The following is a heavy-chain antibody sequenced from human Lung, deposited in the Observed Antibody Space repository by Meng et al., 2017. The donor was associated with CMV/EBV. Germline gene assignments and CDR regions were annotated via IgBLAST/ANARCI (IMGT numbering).Heavy chain of an antibody. D-gene: IGHD3-3*01. V-gene: IGHV3-21*01. CDR2: ISMSSSDI. CDR1: GFTFSSYS. J-gene: IGHJ5*02. CDR3: ARIKYDFWGTNWFDP. Sequence: GGSLRLSCAASGFTFSSYSMNWVRQAPGKGLEWVSYISMSSSDIYYADSVKGRFTISRGNAKKSLYLQMNSLRAEDTAVYYCARIKYDFWGTNWFDPWGQGXLVTVSS.